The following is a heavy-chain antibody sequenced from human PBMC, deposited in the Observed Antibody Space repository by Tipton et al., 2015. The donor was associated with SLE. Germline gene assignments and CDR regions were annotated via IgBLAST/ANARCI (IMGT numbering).Heavy chain of an antibody. Sequence: TLSLTCTVSGGSISSSNYYWGWIRQPPGKGLEWIGSIYYSGSKTYYNPSLKSRVTISVDTSKNQFSLKLSSVTAADTAVYYCARGLAMVRGDSMDYWGQGTLVTVSS. D-gene: IGHD3-10*01. J-gene: IGHJ4*02. CDR2: IYYSGSKT. V-gene: IGHV4-39*01. CDR3: ARGLAMVRGDSMDY. CDR1: GGSISSSNYY.